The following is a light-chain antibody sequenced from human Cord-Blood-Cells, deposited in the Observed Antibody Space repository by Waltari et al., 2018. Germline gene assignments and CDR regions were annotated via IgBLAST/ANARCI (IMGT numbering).Light chain of an antibody. CDR3: CSYAGSSTFPYV. CDR1: SSDVGSYNL. Sequence: QSALTQPASVSGSSGQSITISCTGTSSDVGSYNLVSRYQQHPGKAPKLMIYEVSKRPSGVSNRVAVSKSGNTASLTISGLQAEDEADYYCCSYAGSSTFPYVFGTGTKVTVL. CDR2: EVS. J-gene: IGLJ1*01. V-gene: IGLV2-23*02.